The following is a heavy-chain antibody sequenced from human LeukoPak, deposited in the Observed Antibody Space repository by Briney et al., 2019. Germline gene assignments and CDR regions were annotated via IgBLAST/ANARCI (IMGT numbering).Heavy chain of an antibody. D-gene: IGHD1-14*01. CDR3: ARVRDRVGGAFDI. J-gene: IGHJ3*02. CDR1: GFTFSSYS. Sequence: PGGSLRLSCAASGFTFSSYSMNWVRQAPGKGLEWVSSVSSSSSYIYYADSVKGRFTISRDNAKNSLYLQMNSLRAEDTAVYYCARVRDRVGGAFDIWGQGTMVTVSS. CDR2: VSSSSSYI. V-gene: IGHV3-21*04.